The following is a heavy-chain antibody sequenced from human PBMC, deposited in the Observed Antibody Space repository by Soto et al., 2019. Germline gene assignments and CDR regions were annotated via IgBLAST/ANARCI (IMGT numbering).Heavy chain of an antibody. Sequence: QLQLQESGPGLVKPSETLSLTCTVSGGSISSSSYYWGWIRQPPGKGLEWIGSIYYSGSTYYNPSLKSRVTISVDTSKNQFSLKLSSVTAADTAVYYCAVWYSSSWYNWFDPWGQGTLVTVSS. CDR3: AVWYSSSWYNWFDP. J-gene: IGHJ5*02. CDR2: IYYSGST. V-gene: IGHV4-39*01. D-gene: IGHD6-13*01. CDR1: GGSISSSSYY.